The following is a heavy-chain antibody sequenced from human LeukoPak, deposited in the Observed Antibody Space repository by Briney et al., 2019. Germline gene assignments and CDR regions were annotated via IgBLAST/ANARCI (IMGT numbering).Heavy chain of an antibody. CDR1: GGSISSSSYY. CDR2: INYSGST. D-gene: IGHD3-10*01. V-gene: IGHV4-39*01. J-gene: IGHJ4*02. Sequence: PSETLSLTCTVSGGSISSSSYYWGWIRQPPGKGLEWIGSINYSGSTYYNPSLKSRVTISVDTSKNQFSLKLSSVTAADTAVYYCARLGFLGGYWGQGTLVTVSS. CDR3: ARLGFLGGY.